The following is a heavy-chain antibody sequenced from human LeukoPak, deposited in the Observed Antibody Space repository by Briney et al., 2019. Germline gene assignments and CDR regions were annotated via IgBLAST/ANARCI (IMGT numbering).Heavy chain of an antibody. CDR1: GFTFSSYA. V-gene: IGHV3-30*04. CDR2: ISCDGSNK. J-gene: IGHJ4*02. Sequence: PGRSLRLSCAASGFTFSSYAMHWVRQAPGKGLEWVAVISCDGSNKYYADSVKGRFTISRDNSKDTLYLQMNSLRAEDTAVYYCAKERLVTYYFDYWGQGTLVTVSS. CDR3: AKERLVTYYFDY. D-gene: IGHD3-9*01.